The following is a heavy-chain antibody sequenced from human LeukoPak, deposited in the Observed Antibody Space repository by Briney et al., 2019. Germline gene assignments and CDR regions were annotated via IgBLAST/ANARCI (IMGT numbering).Heavy chain of an antibody. CDR1: GGSISSSSYY. Sequence: PSETLSLTCTVSGGSISSSSYYWGWIRRPPGKGLEWIGSIYYSGSTYYNPSLKSRVTISVDTSKNQFSLKLSPVTAADTAVYYCARYRRDGYNLGYWGQGTLVTVSS. J-gene: IGHJ4*02. CDR3: ARYRRDGYNLGY. D-gene: IGHD5-24*01. CDR2: IYYSGST. V-gene: IGHV4-39*01.